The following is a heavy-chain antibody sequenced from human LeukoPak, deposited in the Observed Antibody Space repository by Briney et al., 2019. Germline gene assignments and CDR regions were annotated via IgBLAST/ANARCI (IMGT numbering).Heavy chain of an antibody. Sequence: EGSLRLSCAASGFTFSTYAMNWVRQAPGKGLEWVSYISSGSSTIYYGDSVKGRFTISRDNAKNSLYLQVNSLRAEDTAVYYCARAGGLLWFGEVLESSDAFHIWGQGTMVTVSS. J-gene: IGHJ3*02. V-gene: IGHV3-48*01. CDR1: GFTFSTYA. D-gene: IGHD3-10*01. CDR2: ISSGSSTI. CDR3: ARAGGLLWFGEVLESSDAFHI.